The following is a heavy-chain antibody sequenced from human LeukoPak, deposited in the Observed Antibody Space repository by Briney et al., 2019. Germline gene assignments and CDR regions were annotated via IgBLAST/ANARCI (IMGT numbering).Heavy chain of an antibody. CDR3: ARHGTTSSLRSWFYP. J-gene: IGHJ5*02. Sequence: PSETLSLTCSVSGGAIAGSIYHWAWIRQSPGKALEWLGSVYFSGSTSYNPSLKNRVTISLDRLKNQFSLRLSSVAAADTALYFCARHGTTSSLRSWFYPWGQGTLVIVSS. D-gene: IGHD2/OR15-2a*01. V-gene: IGHV4-39*01. CDR2: VYFSGST. CDR1: GGAIAGSIYH.